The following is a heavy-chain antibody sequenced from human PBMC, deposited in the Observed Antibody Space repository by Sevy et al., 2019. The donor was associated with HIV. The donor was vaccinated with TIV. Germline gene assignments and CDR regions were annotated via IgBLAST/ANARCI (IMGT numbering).Heavy chain of an antibody. D-gene: IGHD3-3*01. J-gene: IGHJ4*02. CDR1: GYTLTELS. CDR3: ATYRRYDFWGGPGGITSPRSRSYYFDY. CDR2: FDPEDGET. Sequence: ASVKVSCKVSGYTLTELSMHWVRQAPGKGLEWMGGFDPEDGETIYAQKFQGRVTMTEDTSTDAAYMELSSLGSEDTAVYSVATYRRYDFWGGPGGITSPRSRSYYFDYWGQGTLVTVSS. V-gene: IGHV1-24*01.